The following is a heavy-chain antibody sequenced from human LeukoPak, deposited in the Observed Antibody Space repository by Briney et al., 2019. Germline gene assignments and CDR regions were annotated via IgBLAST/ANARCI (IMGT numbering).Heavy chain of an antibody. CDR1: VYTFTSYY. J-gene: IGHJ4*02. CDR2: INPSGGST. V-gene: IGHV1-46*01. Sequence: ASVKVSCKASVYTFTSYYMHWVRQAPGQGLEWMGIINPSGGSTSYAQKFQGRVTMTRDTSTSTVYMELSSLRSEDTAVYYCARDGIRNTFDYWGQGTLVTVSS. CDR3: ARDGIRNTFDY. D-gene: IGHD1/OR15-1a*01.